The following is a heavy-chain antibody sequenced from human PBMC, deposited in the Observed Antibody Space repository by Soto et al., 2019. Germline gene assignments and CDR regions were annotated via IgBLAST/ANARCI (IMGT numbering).Heavy chain of an antibody. J-gene: IGHJ1*01. V-gene: IGHV3-23*01. CDR2: ISGSGGST. Sequence: GGSQRLSCAASGFTFSSYAMSWVRQAPGKGLEWVSAISGSGGSTYYADSVKGRFTISRDNSKNTLYLQMNSLRAEDTAVYYCAKSTGWGSYFQHWGQGTLVTVSS. CDR1: GFTFSSYA. CDR3: AKSTGWGSYFQH. D-gene: IGHD3-10*01.